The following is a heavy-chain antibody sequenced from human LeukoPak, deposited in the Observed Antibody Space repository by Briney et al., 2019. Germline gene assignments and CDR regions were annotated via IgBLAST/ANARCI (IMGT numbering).Heavy chain of an antibody. CDR1: GGSFSGYY. J-gene: IGHJ4*02. CDR3: ATPTIFGVVSN. V-gene: IGHV4-34*01. D-gene: IGHD3-3*01. Sequence: SETLSLTCAVYGGSFSGYYWSWIRQPPGKGLEWIGEIYHSGSTNYNPSLKSRVTISVDTSKNQFSLKLSPVTAADTAVYYCATPTIFGVVSNWGQGTLVTVSS. CDR2: IYHSGST.